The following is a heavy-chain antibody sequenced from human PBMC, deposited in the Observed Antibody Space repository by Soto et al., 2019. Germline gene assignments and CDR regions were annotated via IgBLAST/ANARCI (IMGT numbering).Heavy chain of an antibody. V-gene: IGHV4-39*01. Sequence: SETLSLTCTVSGGSISSSSYYWGWIRQPPGKGLEWIGSIYYSGSTYYNPSLKSRVTISVDTSKNQFSLKLSSVTAADTAVYYCALRGDSSSWFPDYYYYYGMDVWGQGTTVTVSS. CDR2: IYYSGST. D-gene: IGHD6-13*01. CDR3: ALRGDSSSWFPDYYYYYGMDV. CDR1: GGSISSSSYY. J-gene: IGHJ6*02.